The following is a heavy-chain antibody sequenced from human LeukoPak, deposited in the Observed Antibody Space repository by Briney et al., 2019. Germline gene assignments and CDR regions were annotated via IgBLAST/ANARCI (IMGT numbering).Heavy chain of an antibody. CDR2: ISPNSGGT. CDR1: GYSFSGHY. J-gene: IGHJ6*03. Sequence: ASVKVSCKASGYSFSGHYMHWVRQAPGQGPEWMGWISPNSGGTNYAQKFQGRVTMTRDTSISTAYMELSRLRSDDTAVYYCARVRYGLYYYMDVWGKGTTVTVSS. V-gene: IGHV1-2*02. D-gene: IGHD1-1*01. CDR3: ARVRYGLYYYMDV.